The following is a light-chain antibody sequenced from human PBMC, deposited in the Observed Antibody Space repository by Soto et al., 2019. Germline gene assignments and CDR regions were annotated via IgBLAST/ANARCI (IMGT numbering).Light chain of an antibody. CDR2: QDN. V-gene: IGLV3-1*01. Sequence: SYELTQPSSVSVSPGQTASITCSGNKLGDKFDSWYQQKPGQSPVLVIYQDNKRPSGIPERFSGSNSGNTATLTISGTHAMDEADYYCQAWDSSAVVFGGGTKVTVL. CDR1: KLGDKF. CDR3: QAWDSSAVV. J-gene: IGLJ2*01.